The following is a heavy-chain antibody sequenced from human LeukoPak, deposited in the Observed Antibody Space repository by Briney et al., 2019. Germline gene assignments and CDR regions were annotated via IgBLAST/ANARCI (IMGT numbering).Heavy chain of an antibody. CDR2: IYYSGST. J-gene: IGHJ4*02. D-gene: IGHD6-19*01. Sequence: SETLSLTCTVSGGSISSSSYYWGWIRQPPGKGLEWIGSIYYSGSTYYNPSLKSRVTISVDTSKNQFSLKLSSVTAADTAVYYCARIGIAVAVPDYWGQGTLVTVSS. V-gene: IGHV4-39*07. CDR3: ARIGIAVAVPDY. CDR1: GGSISSSSYY.